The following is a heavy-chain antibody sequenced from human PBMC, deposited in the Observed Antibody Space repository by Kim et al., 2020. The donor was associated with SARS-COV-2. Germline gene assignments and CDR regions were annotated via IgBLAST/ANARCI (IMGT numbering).Heavy chain of an antibody. J-gene: IGHJ4*02. CDR2: IYSGGST. CDR1: GFTVSSNY. D-gene: IGHD1-26*01. V-gene: IGHV3-66*01. CDR3: ARDDGGSDEGEGD. Sequence: GGSLRLSCAASGFTVSSNYMSWVRQAPGKGLEWVSVIYSGGSTYYADSVKGRFTISRDNSKNTLYLQMNSLRAEDTAVYYCARDDGGSDEGEGDWGQGTLVTVSS.